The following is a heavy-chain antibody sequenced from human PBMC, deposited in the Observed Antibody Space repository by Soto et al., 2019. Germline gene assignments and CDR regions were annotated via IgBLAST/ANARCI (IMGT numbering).Heavy chain of an antibody. V-gene: IGHV5-51*01. CDR3: GTWRGSSWFDY. CDR1: GFTFRSYS. Sequence: PGESLKISCEASGFTFRSYSLGWVRHMPGKGLQWMGNIFSSDSSAKYSPSFVGQVTISVDRSINTAYLQWSSLKASDTAIYYCGTWRGSSWFDYWGPGTMVSFSS. CDR2: IFSSDSSA. J-gene: IGHJ4*02. D-gene: IGHD2-2*01.